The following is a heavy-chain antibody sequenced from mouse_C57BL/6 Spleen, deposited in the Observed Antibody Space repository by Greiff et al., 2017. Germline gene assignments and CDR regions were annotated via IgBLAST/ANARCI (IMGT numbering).Heavy chain of an antibody. J-gene: IGHJ2*01. V-gene: IGHV1-15*01. D-gene: IGHD1-1*01. Sequence: QVQLKQSGAELVRPGASVTLSCKASGYTFTDYEMHWVKQTPVHGLEWIGAIDPETGGTAYNQKFKGKAILTADKSSSTAYMELRSLTSEDSAVYYCTLYGGGYYFDYWGQGTTLTVSS. CDR3: TLYGGGYYFDY. CDR2: IDPETGGT. CDR1: GYTFTDYE.